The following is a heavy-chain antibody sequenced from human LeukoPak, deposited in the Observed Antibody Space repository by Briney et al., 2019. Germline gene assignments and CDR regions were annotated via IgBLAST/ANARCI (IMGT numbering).Heavy chain of an antibody. CDR2: IKEDGSEK. Sequence: GGSLRLSCAPSGFTFSMYWMTWVRQAPGKGLEWVANIKEDGSEKKYVDSVKGRFTISRDNAKNSLYLQMNSLRADDTAVYYCARDELLPRRFDYWGQGILVTVSS. CDR3: ARDELLPRRFDY. V-gene: IGHV3-7*01. J-gene: IGHJ4*02. D-gene: IGHD1-14*01. CDR1: GFTFSMYW.